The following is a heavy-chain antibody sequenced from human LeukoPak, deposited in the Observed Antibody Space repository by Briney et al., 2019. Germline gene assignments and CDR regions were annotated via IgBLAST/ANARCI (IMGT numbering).Heavy chain of an antibody. CDR1: GFTFSSYA. V-gene: IGHV3-23*01. J-gene: IGHJ4*02. CDR2: ISGSGGST. CDR3: AKDRDPYCGGDCYTGREDY. Sequence: GGSLRLSCAASGFTFSSYAVSWVRQAPGKGLEWVSAISGSGGSTYYADSVKGRFTISRDNSKNTLYLQMNSLRAEDTAVYYCAKDRDPYCGGDCYTGREDYWGQGTPVTVSS. D-gene: IGHD2-21*02.